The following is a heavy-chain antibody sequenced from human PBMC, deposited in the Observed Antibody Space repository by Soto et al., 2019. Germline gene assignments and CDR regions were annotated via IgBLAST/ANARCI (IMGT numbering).Heavy chain of an antibody. CDR2: IYYSGST. D-gene: IGHD6-13*01. V-gene: IGHV4-30-4*01. CDR1: GASISSSTYY. J-gene: IGHJ4*02. CDR3: ASRHSSPYFDY. Sequence: SETLSLTCTVSGASISSSTYYWSWIRQPPGKGLEWIGSIYYSGSTYYNPSLKSRVTISVDTSKNQFSLKLNSVTAADTAVYYCASRHSSPYFDYWGQGTLVTVSS.